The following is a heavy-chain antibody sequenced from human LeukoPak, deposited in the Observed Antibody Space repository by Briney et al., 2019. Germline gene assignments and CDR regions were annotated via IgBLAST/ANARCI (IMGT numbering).Heavy chain of an antibody. CDR1: GYTFTSYY. D-gene: IGHD1-1*01. V-gene: IGHV1-46*01. CDR3: AREGTGTDAAFDI. J-gene: IGHJ3*02. CDR2: INPSGGST. Sequence: ASVKVSCKASGYTFTSYYMHWVRQAPGQGLEWMGIINPSGGSTSYAQKFQGRVTMTRDVSTSTVYMELSSLRSEDTAVYYCAREGTGTDAAFDIWGQGTMVTVSS.